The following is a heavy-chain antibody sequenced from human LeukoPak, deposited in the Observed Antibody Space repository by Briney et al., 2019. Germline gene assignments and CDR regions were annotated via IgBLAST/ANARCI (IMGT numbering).Heavy chain of an antibody. D-gene: IGHD1-26*01. CDR1: GGSIRSSSYY. J-gene: IGHJ4*02. V-gene: IGHV4-39*07. Sequence: SETLSLTCTVSGGSIRSSSYYWGWIRQPPGEGLEWVGSMYYSGSTNYNPSLKSRVTISVDTSKNQFSLKLSSVTAADTAVYYCAREDGGASDYWGQGTLVTVSS. CDR3: AREDGGASDY. CDR2: MYYSGST.